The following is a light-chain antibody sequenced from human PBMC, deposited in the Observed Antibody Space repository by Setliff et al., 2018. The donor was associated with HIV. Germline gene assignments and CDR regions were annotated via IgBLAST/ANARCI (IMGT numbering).Light chain of an antibody. CDR3: AVWDVSVNGLV. CDR2: ANS. Sequence: QSVLTQPPSASGAPRQRVTISCSGSTSNFRLTTTNWYQHVLGTAPKLLIYANSQRPSGVPDRFSGSKSATSASLAISGLQCEDEADYICAVWDVSVNGLVFGGGTKVTVL. J-gene: IGLJ2*01. CDR1: TSNFRLTT. V-gene: IGLV1-44*01.